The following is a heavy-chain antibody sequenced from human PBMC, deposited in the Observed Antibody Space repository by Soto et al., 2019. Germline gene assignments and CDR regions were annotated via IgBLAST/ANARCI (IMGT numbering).Heavy chain of an antibody. J-gene: IGHJ6*02. Sequence: GASVKVSCKASGYTFTNYGFSWVRRAPGQGLEWMGWISGYNGNTKYAEKFQGRVTMTTDTSTSTAHMELRSLRSDDTAVYYCAREGQAPYYYYGMDVWGQGTAVTVSS. CDR2: ISGYNGNT. CDR3: AREGQAPYYYYGMDV. CDR1: GYTFTNYG. V-gene: IGHV1-18*01.